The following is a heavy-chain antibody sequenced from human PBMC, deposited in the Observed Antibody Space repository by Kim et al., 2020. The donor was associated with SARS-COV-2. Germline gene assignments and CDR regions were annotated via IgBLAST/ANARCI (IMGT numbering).Heavy chain of an antibody. CDR1: GDSVSSNSAA. D-gene: IGHD3-10*01. V-gene: IGHV6-1*01. J-gene: IGHJ2*01. Sequence: SQTLSLTCAISGDSVSSNSAAWNWIRQSPSRGLEWLGRTYYRSKWYNDYAVSVKSRITINPDTSKNQFSLQLNSVTPEDTAVYYCARVRTMVRGALYWYFDLWGRGTLVTVSS. CDR3: ARVRTMVRGALYWYFDL. CDR2: TYYRSKWYN.